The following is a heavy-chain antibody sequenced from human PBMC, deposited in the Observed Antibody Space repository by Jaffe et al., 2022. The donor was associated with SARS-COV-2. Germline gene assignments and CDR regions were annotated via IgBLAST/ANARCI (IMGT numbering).Heavy chain of an antibody. D-gene: IGHD3-16*01. J-gene: IGHJ3*02. CDR1: GYTFTSYY. CDR2: INPSGGST. CDR3: AREKNMITFGKSDDAFDI. Sequence: QVQLVQSATVVKKPGASVKVSCKASGYTFTSYYMHWVRQAPGQGLEWMGIINPSGGSTSYTQKLQGRVTMTRDTSTSTVYMELSSLTSEDTAVYYCAREKNMITFGKSDDAFDIWGQGTMVTVSS. V-gene: IGHV1-46*01.